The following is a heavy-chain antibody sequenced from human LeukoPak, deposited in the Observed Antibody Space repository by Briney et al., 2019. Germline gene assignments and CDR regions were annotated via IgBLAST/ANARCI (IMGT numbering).Heavy chain of an antibody. Sequence: SQTLSLTCTVSGASISSGDYYWSWIRQPPGKGLECIGHIYYSGSTYYNPSLKSRVTISVDTSKNQFSLKLSSVTAADTAVYYCVRRDGSYFDYWGQGTLVTVSS. V-gene: IGHV4-30-4*01. J-gene: IGHJ4*02. CDR2: IYYSGST. D-gene: IGHD1-26*01. CDR3: VRRDGSYFDY. CDR1: GASISSGDYY.